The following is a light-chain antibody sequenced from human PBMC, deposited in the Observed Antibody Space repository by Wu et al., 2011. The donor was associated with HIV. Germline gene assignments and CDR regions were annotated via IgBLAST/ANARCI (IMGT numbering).Light chain of an antibody. V-gene: IGKV3-20*01. Sequence: EIVLTQSPGTLSLSPGERGTLSCRASQSVSSSYLAWFRQKPGQAPRLLIYGASIRATGVPDRFSGSGSGTDFTLTISRLEPEDFAVYYCQHYGSSSQVTFGGGTKVEIK. CDR3: QHYGSSSQVT. J-gene: IGKJ4*01. CDR2: GAS. CDR1: QSVSSSY.